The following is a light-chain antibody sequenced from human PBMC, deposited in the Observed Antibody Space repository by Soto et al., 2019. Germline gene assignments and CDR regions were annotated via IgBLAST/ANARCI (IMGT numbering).Light chain of an antibody. CDR2: DVT. CDR3: CSYAGTNILV. J-gene: IGLJ2*01. V-gene: IGLV2-11*01. Sequence: QSALTQPRSVSGSPGQSVTISCTGTSSDVGAYNFVSWYQQHPGKAPKVMIYDVTKRPSGVPDRFSGSKSDNTASLTISWLQAEDEADYYCCSYAGTNILVFGGGTKLTVL. CDR1: SSDVGAYNF.